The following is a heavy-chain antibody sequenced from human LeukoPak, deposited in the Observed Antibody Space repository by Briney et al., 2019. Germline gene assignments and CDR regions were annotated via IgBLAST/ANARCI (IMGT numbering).Heavy chain of an antibody. CDR2: ISSSGSTI. D-gene: IGHD2-15*01. CDR1: GFTFSTYA. J-gene: IGHJ5*02. CDR3: ARVGGWVAATQKSWFDP. Sequence: GGSLRLSCAASGFTFSTYAMSWVRQAPGKGLEWVSYISSSGSTIYYADSVKGRFTISRDNAKNSLYLQMNSLRAEDTAVYYCARVGGWVAATQKSWFDPWGQGTLVTVSS. V-gene: IGHV3-48*03.